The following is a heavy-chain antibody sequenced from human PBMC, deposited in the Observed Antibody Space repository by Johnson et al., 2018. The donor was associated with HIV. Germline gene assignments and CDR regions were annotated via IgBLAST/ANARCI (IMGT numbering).Heavy chain of an antibody. Sequence: EQLVESGGGVVQPGRSLRLSCAASGFTFSSYGMHWVRQAPGKGLEWIGFITSTADGGTTQYAASVRGRFTISRDDSKSIAYLQMNSLKAEDTAVYYCISPERAAAGFLTWGQGAMVTVSS. D-gene: IGHD6-13*01. V-gene: IGHV3-49*04. CDR2: ITSTADGGTT. J-gene: IGHJ3*01. CDR1: GFTFSSYG. CDR3: ISPERAAAGFLT.